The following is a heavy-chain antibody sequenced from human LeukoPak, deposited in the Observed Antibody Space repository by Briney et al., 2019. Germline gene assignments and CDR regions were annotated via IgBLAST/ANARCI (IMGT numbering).Heavy chain of an antibody. Sequence: TSETLSLTCTVSGGSISSSSYYWGWIRQPPGKGLEWIGSIYYSGSTYYNPSLKSRVTISVDTSKNQFSLKLSSVTAADTALYYCVRGSGWLDYWGQGTLVTASS. D-gene: IGHD6-19*01. CDR3: VRGSGWLDY. CDR1: GGSISSSSYY. J-gene: IGHJ4*02. V-gene: IGHV4-39*07. CDR2: IYYSGST.